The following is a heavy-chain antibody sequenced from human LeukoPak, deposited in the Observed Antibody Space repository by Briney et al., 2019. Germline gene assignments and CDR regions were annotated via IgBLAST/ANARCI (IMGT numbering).Heavy chain of an antibody. D-gene: IGHD3-22*01. CDR3: ARESGRRGYYDSSAYSPMDD. Sequence: ASVKISCKASGYTFTSYDINWVRQATGQGLEWMGWMNPNSGNTGYAQKFQGRVTMTRNTSISTAYMELSSLRSEDTAVYYCARESGRRGYYDSSAYSPMDDWGQGTLVTVSS. CDR2: MNPNSGNT. J-gene: IGHJ1*01. CDR1: GYTFTSYD. V-gene: IGHV1-8*01.